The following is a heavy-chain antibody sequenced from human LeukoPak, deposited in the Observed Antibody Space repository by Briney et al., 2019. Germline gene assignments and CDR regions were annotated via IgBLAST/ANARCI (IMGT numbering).Heavy chain of an antibody. CDR1: GYTFTSYG. D-gene: IGHD3-10*01. CDR3: ARPYGPGNYINLGLDF. V-gene: IGHV1-69*13. CDR2: TVPVFATT. Sequence: SVKVSCKASGYTFTSYGISWVRQAPGQGLEWMGRTVPVFATTTYAQKFQGRVMITADESTSTVHMELSSLTAEDTALYYCARPYGPGNYINLGLDFWGQGTLVTVS. J-gene: IGHJ4*02.